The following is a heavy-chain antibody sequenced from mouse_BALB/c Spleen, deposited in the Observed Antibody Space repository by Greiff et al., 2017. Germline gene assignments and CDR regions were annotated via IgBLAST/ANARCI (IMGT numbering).Heavy chain of an antibody. D-gene: IGHD1-2*01. J-gene: IGHJ4*01. CDR2: INPSNGRT. Sequence: QVQLKQPGAELVKPGASVKLSCKASGYTFTSYWMHWVKQRPGQGLEWIGEINPSNGRTNYNEKFKSKATLTVDKSSSTAYMQLSSLTSEDSAVYYCARGYYGYVEAMDYWGQGTSVTVSS. CDR1: GYTFTSYW. CDR3: ARGYYGYVEAMDY. V-gene: IGHV1S81*02.